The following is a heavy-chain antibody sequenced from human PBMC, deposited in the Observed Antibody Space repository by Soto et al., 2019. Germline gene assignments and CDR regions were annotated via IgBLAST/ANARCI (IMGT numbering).Heavy chain of an antibody. Sequence: SDTVSLTCAVYGGFLSESYWTWIRQPPGKGLEWIGEINHVGGTNYNPSLKSRVTMSVDTSQNQFSLRLISVTAADTAMYFCVRIRYQLPSSVLWLDPWGQGTPVTVSS. J-gene: IGHJ5*02. CDR2: INHVGGT. V-gene: IGHV4-34*01. D-gene: IGHD3-16*01. CDR3: VRIRYQLPSSVLWLDP. CDR1: GGFLSESY.